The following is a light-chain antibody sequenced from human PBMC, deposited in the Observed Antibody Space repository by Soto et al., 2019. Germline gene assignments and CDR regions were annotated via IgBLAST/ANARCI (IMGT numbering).Light chain of an antibody. V-gene: IGLV2-14*01. J-gene: IGLJ2*01. CDR1: SSDVGGYDY. CDR3: SSYTTSSTRV. Sequence: QSALTQPAAVSGSPGQSITISCTGTSSDVGGYDYVSWYQQHPGKAPKVMIYEVSNRPSGVSYRFSGSKSGNTASLTISGLQAEDEAEYYCSSYTTSSTRVFGGGTTLTVL. CDR2: EVS.